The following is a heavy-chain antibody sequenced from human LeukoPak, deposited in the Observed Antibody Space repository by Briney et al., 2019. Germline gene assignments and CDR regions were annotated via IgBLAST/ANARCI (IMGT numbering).Heavy chain of an antibody. Sequence: GGSLRLSCAASGFTFSGFSMSWVRQSPTKGLEWVANIKQDGSERYYVDSVKGRFTISRDNSKNTLYLQMNSLRAEDTAVYYCAKGGGQIAAAGASDYWGQGTLVTVSS. CDR2: IKQDGSER. CDR3: AKGGGQIAAAGASDY. CDR1: GFTFSGFS. D-gene: IGHD6-13*01. J-gene: IGHJ4*02. V-gene: IGHV3-7*01.